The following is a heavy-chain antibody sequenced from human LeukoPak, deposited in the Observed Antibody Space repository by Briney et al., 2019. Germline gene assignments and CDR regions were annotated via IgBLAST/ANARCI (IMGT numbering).Heavy chain of an antibody. D-gene: IGHD3-10*01. CDR3: AILWFGELSFDY. Sequence: GASVKVSCEASGGTFSSYAISWVRQAPGQGLEWMGGIIPIFGTANYAQKFQGRVTITADKSTSTAYMELSSLRSEDTAVYYCAILWFGELSFDYWGQGTLVTVSS. CDR2: IIPIFGTA. J-gene: IGHJ4*02. V-gene: IGHV1-69*06. CDR1: GGTFSSYA.